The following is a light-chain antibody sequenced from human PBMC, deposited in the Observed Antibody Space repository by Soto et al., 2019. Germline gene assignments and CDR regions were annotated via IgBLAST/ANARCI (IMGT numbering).Light chain of an antibody. V-gene: IGLV2-14*01. CDR3: SSYTTTSALV. Sequence: QSALTQTASVSGSPGQSITISCTGTSSDVGGYDYVSWYQHHPGKVPKLIIYEVSKRPSGVSHRFSGSKSGNTASLTISGLQTEDEADYYGSSYTTTSALVFGGGTKLPV. CDR1: SSDVGGYDY. CDR2: EVS. J-gene: IGLJ2*01.